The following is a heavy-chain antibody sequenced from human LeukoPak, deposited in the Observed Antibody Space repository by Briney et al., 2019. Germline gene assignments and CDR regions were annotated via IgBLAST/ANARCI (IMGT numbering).Heavy chain of an antibody. V-gene: IGHV3-7*01. CDR3: ARRGYSSGWYFLYYFDY. CDR1: GFTFSSYW. J-gene: IGHJ4*02. CDR2: IKQDGSEK. D-gene: IGHD6-19*01. Sequence: PGGSLRLSCAASGFTFSSYWMSWVRQAPGKGLEWVANIKQDGSEKYYVDSVKGRFTISRDNAKNSLYLQMNSLRAEDTAVYYCARRGYSSGWYFLYYFDYWGREPWSPSPQ.